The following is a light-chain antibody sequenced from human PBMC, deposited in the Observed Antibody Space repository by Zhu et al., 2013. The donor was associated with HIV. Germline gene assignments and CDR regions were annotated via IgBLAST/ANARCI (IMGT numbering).Light chain of an antibody. Sequence: EIVLTQSPGTLSLSPGERATLSCRASQRVGSSYLVWYQQKPGQAPRLLIYGASNRATGIPDRFSGSGSGTDFSLTISRLEPEDFAVYYCQQYARGVTFGPGTKVDIK. CDR1: QRVGSSY. V-gene: IGKV3-20*01. CDR3: QQYARGVT. J-gene: IGKJ3*01. CDR2: GAS.